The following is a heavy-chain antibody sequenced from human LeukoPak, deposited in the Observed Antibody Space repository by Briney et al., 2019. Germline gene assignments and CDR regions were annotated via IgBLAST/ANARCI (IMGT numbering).Heavy chain of an antibody. CDR3: ATKNFYDSSVPAGWFDL. D-gene: IGHD3-22*01. J-gene: IGHJ5*02. Sequence: ASVKVSCKASGGTFSSYAISWVRQAPGQGLEWMGGIIPIFGTANYAQKFQGRVTITADESTSTAYMELSSLRSKDTAVYYCATKNFYDSSVPAGWFDLWGQGTLVTVSS. V-gene: IGHV1-69*13. CDR2: IIPIFGTA. CDR1: GGTFSSYA.